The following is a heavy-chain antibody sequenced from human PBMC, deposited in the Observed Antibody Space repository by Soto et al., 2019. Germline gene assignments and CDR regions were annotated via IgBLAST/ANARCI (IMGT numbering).Heavy chain of an antibody. D-gene: IGHD1-26*01. J-gene: IGHJ5*02. CDR1: VYIFTSYG. Sequence: XSVKGSCKASVYIFTSYGISWVRQAPGQGLEWMGWISTDNGNTDYAQKFQGRVTMTTDTSTRTAYMELRSLRSDDTAVYYCARDWTVGATKGWLDHWGQGALVTVSS. CDR2: ISTDNGNT. V-gene: IGHV1-18*04. CDR3: ARDWTVGATKGWLDH.